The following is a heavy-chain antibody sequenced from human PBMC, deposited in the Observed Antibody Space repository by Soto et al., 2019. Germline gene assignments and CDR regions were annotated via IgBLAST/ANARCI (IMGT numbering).Heavy chain of an antibody. CDR3: ARMGDVPYYYYGMDV. CDR2: INGYNGNT. D-gene: IGHD3-16*01. V-gene: IGHV1-18*01. J-gene: IGHJ6*02. Sequence: QVQLVQSGAEVKKPGASVKVSCKASGYTFSTYGISWVRQAPGQGLEWRGWINGYNGNTNYAPKLQGRITMTTDTSTTTAYMELRSLRSADTAVYYCARMGDVPYYYYGMDVWGQGTTVTVSS. CDR1: GYTFSTYG.